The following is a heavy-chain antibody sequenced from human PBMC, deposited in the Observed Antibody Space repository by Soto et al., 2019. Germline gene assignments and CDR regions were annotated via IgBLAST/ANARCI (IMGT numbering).Heavy chain of an antibody. Sequence: QVQLVQSGAEVKKPGASVKVSCKASGYTFTSYGISWVRQAPGQGLEWMGWIRAYNGNTNYAQKLQGRVTMTTDTSTSTAYMELRSLRSDDTAVYYCARVGLYGSGSYNYYYYGMDVWGQGTTVTVSS. CDR3: ARVGLYGSGSYNYYYYGMDV. CDR2: IRAYNGNT. V-gene: IGHV1-18*01. CDR1: GYTFTSYG. D-gene: IGHD3-10*01. J-gene: IGHJ6*02.